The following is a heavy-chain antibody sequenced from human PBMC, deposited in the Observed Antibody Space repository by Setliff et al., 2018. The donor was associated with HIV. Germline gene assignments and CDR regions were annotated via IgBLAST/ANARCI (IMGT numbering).Heavy chain of an antibody. CDR2: ISQSGTT. D-gene: IGHD3-10*01. CDR3: ARQPLYFGEPYYFDY. V-gene: IGHV4-39*01. J-gene: IGHJ4*02. CDR1: NAAISSNSYY. Sequence: PSETLSLTCAVYNAAISSNSYYWGWIRRPPGKGLEWIGSISQSGTTYYSPSLKNRVTISVDTSRNRFSLKLGSVSASDTANYYCARQPLYFGEPYYFDYWGLGTLVTVSS.